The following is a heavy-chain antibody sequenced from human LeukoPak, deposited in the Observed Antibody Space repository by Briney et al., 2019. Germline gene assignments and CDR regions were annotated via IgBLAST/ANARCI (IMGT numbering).Heavy chain of an antibody. D-gene: IGHD5-24*01. J-gene: IGHJ4*02. V-gene: IGHV3-23*01. CDR3: AKENGYNYYFDY. CDR1: GFIFSRYA. CDR2: ISGSGFST. Sequence: GSLSLSCAASGFIFSRYAMNWVRQAPGKGLEWVSAISGSGFSTFYADSVKGRFTISRDNSKKTLYLQMNSLRAEDTAVYYCAKENGYNYYFDYWGQGTLVTVSS.